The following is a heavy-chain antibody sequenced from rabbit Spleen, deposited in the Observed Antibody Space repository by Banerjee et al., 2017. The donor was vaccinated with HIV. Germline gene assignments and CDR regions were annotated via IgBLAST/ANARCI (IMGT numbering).Heavy chain of an antibody. J-gene: IGHJ6*01. CDR3: ARDLTDVIGWNFGW. D-gene: IGHD4-1*01. CDR2: IYSGNSGYT. V-gene: IGHV1S40*01. Sequence: QSLEESGGGLVKPGGSLTLTCTASGFSFGSNDYMCWVRQAPGRGLEWIACIYSGNSGYTYYATWATGRFTISKTSSTTVTLQMTSLTVADTATYFCARDLTDVIGWNFGWWGPGTLVTVS. CDR1: GFSFGSNDY.